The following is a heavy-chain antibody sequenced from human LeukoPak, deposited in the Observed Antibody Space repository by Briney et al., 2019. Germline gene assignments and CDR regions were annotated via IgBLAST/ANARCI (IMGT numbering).Heavy chain of an antibody. CDR3: ARAPSGLDY. CDR2: TTNKAHSYTT. CDR1: GFSPRTYS. Sequence: GGSLRLSCAASGFSPRTYSMGWVRQAPGKGLEWVGRTTNKAHSYTTEYAASVKGRFTISRDDSQNSLYLQMNSLKTEDTAVYYCARAPSGLDYWGQGILVTVSS. V-gene: IGHV3-72*01. J-gene: IGHJ4*02. D-gene: IGHD2-15*01.